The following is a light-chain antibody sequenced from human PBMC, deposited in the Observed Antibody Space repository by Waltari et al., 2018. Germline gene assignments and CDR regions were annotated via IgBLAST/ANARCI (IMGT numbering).Light chain of an antibody. CDR3: ATWDDSLNGPV. CDR2: SNN. V-gene: IGLV1-44*01. Sequence: QSVLTQPPSASGTPGQRVTISCSGSSSNIGSNTENCDQQVPGTAPKLLIFSNNQRPSGVPDRFSGSKSGTSASLAISGLQSEDEADYYCATWDDSLNGPVFGTGTKVTVL. J-gene: IGLJ1*01. CDR1: SSNIGSNT.